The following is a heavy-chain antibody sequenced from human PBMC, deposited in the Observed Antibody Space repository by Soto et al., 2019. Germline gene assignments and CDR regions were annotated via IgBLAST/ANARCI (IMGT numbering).Heavy chain of an antibody. CDR3: ARDVRGSVPSRIPYYFDY. Sequence: SETLSLTCTVSGGSISSGGYHWSWIRQHPGKGLEWIGYIYYSGSTYYNPSLKSRVTISVDTSKNQFSLKLSSVTAADTAVYYCARDVRGSVPSRIPYYFDYWGQGTLVTVSS. CDR2: IYYSGST. CDR1: GGSISSGGYH. J-gene: IGHJ4*02. V-gene: IGHV4-31*03. D-gene: IGHD2-15*01.